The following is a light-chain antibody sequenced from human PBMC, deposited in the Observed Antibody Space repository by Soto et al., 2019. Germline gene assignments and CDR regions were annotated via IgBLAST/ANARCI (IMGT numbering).Light chain of an antibody. V-gene: IGKV1-17*01. J-gene: IGKJ1*01. CDR2: AAS. CDR3: LQHITYPLT. CDR1: QGIRND. Sequence: DIQMTQFPSSLSASVGDRVTITCRASQGIRNDLGWYQQKPGKAPKRLIYAASSLQSGVPSRFSGSGSGKEFPLTSSSLQPEDSATFYCLQHITYPLTFGQGTKVEIK.